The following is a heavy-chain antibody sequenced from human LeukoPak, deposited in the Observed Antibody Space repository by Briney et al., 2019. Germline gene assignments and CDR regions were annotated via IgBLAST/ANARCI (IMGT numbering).Heavy chain of an antibody. D-gene: IGHD3-16*01. CDR3: TRGAGWLIDY. V-gene: IGHV4-61*02. Sequence: SETLSLTCTVSGGSISSGSYYWSWIRQPAGKGLEWIGRIFTSGSTNYNPSLKSRVTISADTSKNHFSLKLNSVTTADTAVYYCTRGAGWLIDYWGQGILVTVSS. J-gene: IGHJ4*02. CDR1: GGSISSGSYY. CDR2: IFTSGST.